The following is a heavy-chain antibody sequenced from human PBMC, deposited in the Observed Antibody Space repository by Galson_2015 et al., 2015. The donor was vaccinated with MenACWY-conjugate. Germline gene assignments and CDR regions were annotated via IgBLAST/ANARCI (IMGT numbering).Heavy chain of an antibody. J-gene: IGHJ6*02. CDR2: ISDITATT. V-gene: IGHV3-48*01. Sequence: VSFISDITATTPSADSVKGRFTISRDNAKNSLYLEMNSLRVEDTAVYSCARGHYGMDVWGQGTTVTASS. CDR3: ARGHYGMDV.